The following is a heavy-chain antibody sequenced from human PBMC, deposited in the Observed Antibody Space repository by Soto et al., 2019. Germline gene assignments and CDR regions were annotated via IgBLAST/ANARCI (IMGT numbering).Heavy chain of an antibody. Sequence: SETLSLTCTVSGGSIGDYYWIWIRQPPGKGLEWIGYMYYSGSTNYNPSLKSRVSMSLDTSKNQFSLKLNSVTAADTAVYYCARDRGPLERLDYWGQGTLVTVSS. CDR2: MYYSGST. CDR3: ARDRGPLERLDY. J-gene: IGHJ4*02. D-gene: IGHD1-1*01. CDR1: GGSIGDYY. V-gene: IGHV4-59*01.